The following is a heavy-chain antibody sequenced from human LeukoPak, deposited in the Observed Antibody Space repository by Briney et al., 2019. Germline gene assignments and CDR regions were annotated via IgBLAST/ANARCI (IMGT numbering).Heavy chain of an antibody. J-gene: IGHJ6*03. V-gene: IGHV3-43*02. D-gene: IGHD3-10*01. CDR2: ISGDGGST. CDR3: AKGGDAPDYYYYMDV. Sequence: SGGSLRLSCAASGFTFDDYAMPWVRQAPGKGLEWVSLISGDGGSTYYADSVKGRFTISRDNSKNSLYLQMNSLRTEDTALYYCAKGGDAPDYYYYMDVWGKATTVTVSS. CDR1: GFTFDDYA.